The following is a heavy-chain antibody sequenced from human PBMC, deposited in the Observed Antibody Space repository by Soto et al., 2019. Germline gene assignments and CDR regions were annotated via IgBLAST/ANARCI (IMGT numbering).Heavy chain of an antibody. CDR2: ISGSGGST. J-gene: IGHJ4*02. Sequence: GGSLRLSCAASGFTFSGYAMSWVRQAPGKGLEWVSAISGSGGSTYYADSVKGRFTISRDNSKNTLYLQMNSLRAEDTAVYYCAKVVDNWNVPSLDYWGQGTLVTVSS. V-gene: IGHV3-23*01. CDR1: GFTFSGYA. CDR3: AKVVDNWNVPSLDY. D-gene: IGHD1-20*01.